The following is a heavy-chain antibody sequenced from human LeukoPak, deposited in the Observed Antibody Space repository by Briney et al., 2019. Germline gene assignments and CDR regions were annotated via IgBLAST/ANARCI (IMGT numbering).Heavy chain of an antibody. V-gene: IGHV3-43*01. J-gene: IGHJ6*03. CDR1: GFTFDDYS. D-gene: IGHD2-2*01. CDR2: LSWDGGST. CDR3: AKDGGGEIGYCSSTSGPTYMDV. Sequence: GGCLRLSCAASGFTFDDYSMHWVRQAPGKGLEWVSLLSWDGGSTYYADSVKGRFTISRDNSKNSLYLQRNSLRTEDTALYYCAKDGGGEIGYCSSTSGPTYMDVWGKGTTVTVSS.